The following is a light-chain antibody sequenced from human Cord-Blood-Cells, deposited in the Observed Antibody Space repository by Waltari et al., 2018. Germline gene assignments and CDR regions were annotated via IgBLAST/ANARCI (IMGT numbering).Light chain of an antibody. V-gene: IGLV2-11*01. Sequence: GSPGQSVTISCTGTSSDVGGYNYVSWYQQPPGKAPKLMIYDVSKRPSGVPDRFSGSKSGNTASLTISGLQAEDEADYYCCSYAGSYVVFGGGTNLTVL. J-gene: IGLJ2*01. CDR3: CSYAGSYVV. CDR1: SSDVGGYNY. CDR2: DVS.